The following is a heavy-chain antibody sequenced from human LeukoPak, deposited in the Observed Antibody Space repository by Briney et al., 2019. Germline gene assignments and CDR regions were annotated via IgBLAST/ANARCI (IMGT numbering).Heavy chain of an antibody. D-gene: IGHD1-26*01. V-gene: IGHV7-4-1*02. CDR1: GYTFTTYA. J-gene: IGHJ5*02. CDR2: INTNTGNP. CDR3: ARDGSYSPRCWFDP. Sequence: ASVKVSCKASGYTFTTYAMNWVRQAPGQGLEWMGWINTNTGNPTYAQGFTGRFVFSLDTSVSTAYLQISSLKAEDTAVYYCARDGSYSPRCWFDPWGQGTLVTVSS.